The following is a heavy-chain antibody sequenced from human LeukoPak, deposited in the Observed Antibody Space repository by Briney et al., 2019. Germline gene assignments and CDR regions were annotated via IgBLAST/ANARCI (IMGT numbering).Heavy chain of an antibody. V-gene: IGHV4-39*07. CDR1: GGSISSSSYY. CDR3: ARAWNYYDSSDYYHDDAFDI. D-gene: IGHD3-22*01. J-gene: IGHJ3*02. Sequence: SETLSLTCTVSGGSISSSSYYWGWIRQPPGKGLEWIGSIYYSGGTYYNPSLKSRVTISVDTSKNQFSLKLSSVTAADTAVYYCARAWNYYDSSDYYHDDAFDIWGQGTMVTVSS. CDR2: IYYSGGT.